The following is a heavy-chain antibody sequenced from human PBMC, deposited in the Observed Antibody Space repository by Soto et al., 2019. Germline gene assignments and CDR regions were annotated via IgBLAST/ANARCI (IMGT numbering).Heavy chain of an antibody. CDR1: GYTFTSYY. D-gene: IGHD4-17*01. CDR3: ASVSVGDYGDYGDYYYSCGMDV. CDR2: INPSGGST. V-gene: IGHV1-46*01. J-gene: IGHJ6*02. Sequence: QVQLVQSGAEVKKPGASVKVSCKASGYTFTSYYMHWVRQAPGQGLEWMGIINPSGGSTSYAQKFQGRLNMTRDTSTSTVSMELSSMRSEDTAVYYCASVSVGDYGDYGDYYYSCGMDVWGQGTTVTVSS.